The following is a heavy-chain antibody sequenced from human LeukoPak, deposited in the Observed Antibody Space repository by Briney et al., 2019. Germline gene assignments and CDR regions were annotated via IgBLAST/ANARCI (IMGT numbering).Heavy chain of an antibody. J-gene: IGHJ6*03. D-gene: IGHD4-17*01. CDR1: GGSISSYY. V-gene: IGHV4-59*01. Sequence: PSETLSLTCTVSGGSISSYYWSWIRQPPRKGLEWIGYIYYSGSTNYNPSLKSRVTISVDTSKNQFSLKLSSVTAADTAVYYCARDRDGDYEGYYMDVWGKGTTVTVSS. CDR2: IYYSGST. CDR3: ARDRDGDYEGYYMDV.